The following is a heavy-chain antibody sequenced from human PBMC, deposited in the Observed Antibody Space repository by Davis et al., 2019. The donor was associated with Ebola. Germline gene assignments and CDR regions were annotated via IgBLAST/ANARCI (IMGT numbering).Heavy chain of an antibody. Sequence: GESLKISCAASGFTFSSYGMHWVRQAPGKGLEWVAVIWYDGSNKYYADSVKGRFTISRDNSKNTLYLQMNSLRAEDTAVYYCARGGEIAARPFLDYWGQGTLVTVSS. CDR1: GFTFSSYG. J-gene: IGHJ4*02. CDR2: IWYDGSNK. CDR3: ARGGEIAARPFLDY. V-gene: IGHV3-33*01. D-gene: IGHD6-6*01.